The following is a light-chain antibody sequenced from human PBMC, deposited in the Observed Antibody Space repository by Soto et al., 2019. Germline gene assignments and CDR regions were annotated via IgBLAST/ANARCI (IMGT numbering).Light chain of an antibody. V-gene: IGLV2-18*01. J-gene: IGLJ1*01. CDR3: SLYTSSSTFV. Sequence: QSVLTQPPSVSGSPGQSVTISCTGTSSDVESYDRVSWYQQPPGTAPKLMLYEVSNRPSGVPDRFSGSKSGNTASLTISGLQAEDEADYYCSLYTSSSTFVFGTRTKVTVL. CDR1: SSDVESYDR. CDR2: EVS.